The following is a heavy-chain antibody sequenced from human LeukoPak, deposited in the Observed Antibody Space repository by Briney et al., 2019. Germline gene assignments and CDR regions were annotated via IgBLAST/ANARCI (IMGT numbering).Heavy chain of an antibody. J-gene: IGHJ4*02. Sequence: GGSLRLSCAASGFTFSSYAMHWVRQAPGKGLEWVAVISYDGSNKYYADSVKGRFTISRDNSKNTLYLQMNSLRAEDTAVYYCARSTTVGATTSDYWGQGTLVTVSS. D-gene: IGHD1-26*01. CDR1: GFTFSSYA. CDR2: ISYDGSNK. CDR3: ARSTTVGATTSDY. V-gene: IGHV3-30-3*01.